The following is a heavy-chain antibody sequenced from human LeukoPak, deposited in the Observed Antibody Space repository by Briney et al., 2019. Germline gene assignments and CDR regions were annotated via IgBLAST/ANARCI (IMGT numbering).Heavy chain of an antibody. CDR2: IYYSGST. CDR1: GGSISSYY. V-gene: IGHV4-59*12. D-gene: IGHD6-19*01. J-gene: IGHJ4*02. Sequence: SETLSLTCTVSGGSISSYYWSWIRQPPGKGLEWIGYIYYSGSTNYNPSLKSRVTISVDTSKNQFSLKLSSVTAADTAVYYCARDRSSGCHDYWGQGTLVTVSS. CDR3: ARDRSSGCHDY.